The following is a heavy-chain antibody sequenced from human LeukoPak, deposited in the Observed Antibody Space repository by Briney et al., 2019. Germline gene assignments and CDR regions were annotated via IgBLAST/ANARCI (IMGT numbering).Heavy chain of an antibody. CDR2: ISGSGGST. D-gene: IGHD6-25*01. CDR1: GFTFSKSA. J-gene: IGHJ3*02. Sequence: PGGSLRLSRAASGFTFSKSAMTWVRQAPGKGLEWVSAISGSGGSTFYADSVKGRFTISRDNSENTLYLQMNSLRTEDTAVYYCAKDRGPFRPDAFDIWGQGTMVTVSS. V-gene: IGHV3-23*01. CDR3: AKDRGPFRPDAFDI.